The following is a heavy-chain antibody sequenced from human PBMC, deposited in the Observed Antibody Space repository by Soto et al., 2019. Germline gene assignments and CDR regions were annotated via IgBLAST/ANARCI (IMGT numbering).Heavy chain of an antibody. J-gene: IGHJ6*02. CDR1: GGSVSSGTYY. CDR3: AIEFGGYRTTTHCYQLDV. CDR2: IYYSGTT. Sequence: QVHLQESGPGLVKPSETLSLTCTVSGGSVSSGTYYWTWIRQPPVKGLQWIGYIYYSGTTNYNPSFNSLVTISDDTSQNQFSLNLTSVSAADMAVYYCAIEFGGYRTTTHCYQLDVWGQGTTVSVSS. D-gene: IGHD3-16*01. V-gene: IGHV4-61*01.